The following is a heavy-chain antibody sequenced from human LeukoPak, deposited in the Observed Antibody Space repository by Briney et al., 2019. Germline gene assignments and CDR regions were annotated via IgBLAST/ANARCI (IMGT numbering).Heavy chain of an antibody. CDR3: AKDGEAADYYFDY. J-gene: IGHJ4*02. CDR2: RVNGRST. CDR1: GFTVSSNY. Sequence: GGSLRLSCAASGFTVSSNYMSWVRQAPGKGLEWVSTVRVNGRSTYYADSVKGRFTISRDNSKNTLYLQMNSLRAEDTAVYYCAKDGEAADYYFDYWGQGTLVTVSS. V-gene: IGHV3-66*02. D-gene: IGHD6-13*01.